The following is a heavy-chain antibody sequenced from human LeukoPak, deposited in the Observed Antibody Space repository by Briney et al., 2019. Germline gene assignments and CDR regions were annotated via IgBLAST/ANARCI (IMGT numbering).Heavy chain of an antibody. CDR3: GKDYYGAGSYNYSDC. V-gene: IGHV3-9*01. D-gene: IGHD3-10*01. J-gene: IGHJ4*02. CDR1: GFTFNDFA. Sequence: GGSLRLSCAASGFTFNDFAMHWVRQAPGKGLEWVSRIRWNSGSTVYTDSVKGRFTISRDNAKNSLFLQMNSLRAEDTALYYFGKDYYGAGSYNYSDCGGEGSLVTVSS. CDR2: IRWNSGST.